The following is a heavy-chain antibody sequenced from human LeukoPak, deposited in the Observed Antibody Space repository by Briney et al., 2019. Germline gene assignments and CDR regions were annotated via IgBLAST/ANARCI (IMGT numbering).Heavy chain of an antibody. D-gene: IGHD3-10*01. CDR2: IIPILDIL. CDR3: ARAIGFGELDWLGP. J-gene: IGHJ5*02. V-gene: IGHV1-69*04. CDR1: GGTFSSLSNYP. Sequence: SVKVSCKASGGTFSSLSNYPISWVRQAPGQGLEWMGRIIPILDILNYAQKFQGRVTITADKSTSTAYMELSSLRSEDTAVYYCARAIGFGELDWLGPWGQGTLVIVSS.